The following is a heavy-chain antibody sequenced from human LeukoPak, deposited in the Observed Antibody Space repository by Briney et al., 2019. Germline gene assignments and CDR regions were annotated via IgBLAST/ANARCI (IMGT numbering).Heavy chain of an antibody. CDR1: GGTFSSYA. CDR2: IIPIFGTA. V-gene: IGHV1-69*05. CDR3: ALYDSSGYYLLDY. J-gene: IGHJ4*02. D-gene: IGHD3-22*01. Sequence: GASVKVSCKASGGTFSSYAISWVRQAPGQGLEWMGRIIPIFGTANYAQKFQGRVTITTDESTSTAYMELSSLRSEDTAVYYCALYDSSGYYLLDYWGQGTLVTVSS.